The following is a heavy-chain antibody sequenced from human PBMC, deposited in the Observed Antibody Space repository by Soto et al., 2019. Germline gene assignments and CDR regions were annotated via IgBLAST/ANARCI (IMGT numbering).Heavy chain of an antibody. J-gene: IGHJ4*02. D-gene: IGHD4-17*01. Sequence: GESLKISCAASGFAFSNYALGWVRQPPGKGLEWVSSISASGGNTYYADSVKGRFTISRDNSKNTLFLQMNSLRAEDTAPYYCANTYGGGYWGQGTLVTVSS. CDR3: ANTYGGGY. CDR2: ISASGGNT. V-gene: IGHV3-23*01. CDR1: GFAFSNYA.